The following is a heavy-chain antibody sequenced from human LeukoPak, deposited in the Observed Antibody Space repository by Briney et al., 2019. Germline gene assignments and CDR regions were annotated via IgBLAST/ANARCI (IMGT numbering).Heavy chain of an antibody. CDR1: GFTFSSYA. D-gene: IGHD2-15*01. CDR2: ISGSGGST. J-gene: IGHJ6*02. V-gene: IGHV3-23*01. CDR3: ARDRGSDYLVLDYGMDV. Sequence: RAGGSLRLSCAASGFTFSSYAMSWVRQAPGKGLEWVSAISGSGGSTYYADSVKGRFTISRDNAKNTLYLQMNSLRAEDTAVYYCARDRGSDYLVLDYGMDVWGQGTTVTVSS.